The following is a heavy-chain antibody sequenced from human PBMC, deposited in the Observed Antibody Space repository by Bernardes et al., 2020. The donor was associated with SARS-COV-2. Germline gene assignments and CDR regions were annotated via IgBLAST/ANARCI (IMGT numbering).Heavy chain of an antibody. V-gene: IGHV4-61*02. J-gene: IGHJ4*02. CDR3: ARGELWCDY. D-gene: IGHD3-10*01. CDR1: GGSISTGSHY. Sequence: SETLSLTCTVSGGSISTGSHYWSWIRLPAGKGLEFIGRIYTSGSTTYNPPLESRATISVDTSKNQFSLKLSAVTAADTAVYYWARGELWCDYWGQGTLVTVSS. CDR2: IYTSGST.